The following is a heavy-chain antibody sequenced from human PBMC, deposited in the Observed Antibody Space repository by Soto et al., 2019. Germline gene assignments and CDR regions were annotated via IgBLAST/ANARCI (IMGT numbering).Heavy chain of an antibody. CDR1: GGSFSGYY. J-gene: IGHJ3*02. CDR3: ARDGTGGYSYGPHAFDI. CDR2: INHSGST. D-gene: IGHD5-18*01. Sequence: QVQLQQWGAGLLKPSETLSLTCAVYGGSFSGYYWSWIRQPPGKGLEWIGEINHSGSTNYNPSLKSRVAISVDTSKNQLSRKLSSVTAADTAVYYCARDGTGGYSYGPHAFDIWGQGTMVTVSS. V-gene: IGHV4-34*01.